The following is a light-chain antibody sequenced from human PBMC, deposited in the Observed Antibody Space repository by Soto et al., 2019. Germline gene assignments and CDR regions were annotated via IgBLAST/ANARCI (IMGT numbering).Light chain of an antibody. CDR3: HTYDSSLSVYV. CDR2: GNS. CDR1: SSNIGAGYD. J-gene: IGLJ1*01. V-gene: IGLV1-40*01. Sequence: QSVLTQPPSVSGAPGQTVTISCTGSSSNIGAGYDVPWYQQLPGTAPKLLIYGNSNRPSGVPDRFSGSKSGTSASLAIPGVQAEDDADYYCHTYDSSLSVYVFGTGTKLTVL.